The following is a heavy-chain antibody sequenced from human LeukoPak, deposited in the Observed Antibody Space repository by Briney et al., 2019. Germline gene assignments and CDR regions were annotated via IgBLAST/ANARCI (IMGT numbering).Heavy chain of an antibody. D-gene: IGHD6-25*01. CDR1: GGSISSSSYY. V-gene: IGHV4-39*01. Sequence: SETLSLTCTVSGGSISSSSYYWGWIRQPPGKGLEWIGSIYYSGNTYYNPSLKSRVTISVDTSKNQFSLKLSSVTAADTAVYYCARHLAAIDYWGQGTLVTVSS. CDR2: IYYSGNT. CDR3: ARHLAAIDY. J-gene: IGHJ4*02.